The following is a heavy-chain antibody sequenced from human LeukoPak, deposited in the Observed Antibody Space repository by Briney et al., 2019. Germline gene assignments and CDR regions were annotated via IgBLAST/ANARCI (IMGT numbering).Heavy chain of an antibody. CDR3: AKFSNSWPYDP. D-gene: IGHD6-13*01. V-gene: IGHV4-4*09. J-gene: IGHJ5*02. CDR1: GGSIRSYY. CDR2: IYNSANT. Sequence: SETLSLTCTVSGGSIRSYYWSWIRQPPGKGLEWIGSIYNSANTKYNPSLKSRVTISVDTSKNQFSLKLTSVTAADTAVYYCAKFSNSWPYDPRGQGTLVTVSS.